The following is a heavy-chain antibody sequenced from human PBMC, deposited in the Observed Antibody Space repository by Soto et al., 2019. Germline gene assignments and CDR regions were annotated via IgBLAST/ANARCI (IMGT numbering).Heavy chain of an antibody. CDR2: FDPEDGET. V-gene: IGHV1-24*01. Sequence: ASVKVSCKVSGYTLTELSMHWVRQAPGKGLEWMGGFDPEDGETIYAQKFQGRATMTEDTSTDTAYMELSSLRSEDTAVYYCATDGPVLLWFPGKSWGQGTLVTVSS. CDR3: ATDGPVLLWFPGKS. D-gene: IGHD3-10*01. CDR1: GYTLTELS. J-gene: IGHJ5*02.